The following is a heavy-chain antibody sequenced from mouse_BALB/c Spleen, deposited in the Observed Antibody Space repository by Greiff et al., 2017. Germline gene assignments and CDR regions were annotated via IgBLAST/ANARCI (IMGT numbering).Heavy chain of an antibody. J-gene: IGHJ2*01. CDR3: TRGNYGSSLGFDY. CDR1: GYTFTSYW. D-gene: IGHD1-1*01. CDR2: IYPGNSDT. Sequence: EVQLQQSGTVLARPGASVKMSCKASGYTFTSYWMHWVKQRPGQGLEWIGAIYPGNSDTSYNQKFKGKAKLTAVTSTSTAYMELSSLTNEDSAVYYCTRGNYGSSLGFDYWGQGTTLTVSS. V-gene: IGHV1-5*01.